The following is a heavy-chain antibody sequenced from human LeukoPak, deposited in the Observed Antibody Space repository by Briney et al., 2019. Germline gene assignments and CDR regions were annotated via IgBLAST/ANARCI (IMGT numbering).Heavy chain of an antibody. V-gene: IGHV4-30-4*01. CDR3: ATTLPAAPFDY. Sequence: SQTLSLTCTVSGGSISSGDYYWSWIRQPPGTGLEWIGYIYYSGSTYYNPSLKSRVTISVDTSKNQFSLKLSSVTAADTAVYYCATTLPAAPFDYWGQGTLVTVSS. D-gene: IGHD2-2*01. J-gene: IGHJ4*02. CDR1: GGSISSGDYY. CDR2: IYYSGST.